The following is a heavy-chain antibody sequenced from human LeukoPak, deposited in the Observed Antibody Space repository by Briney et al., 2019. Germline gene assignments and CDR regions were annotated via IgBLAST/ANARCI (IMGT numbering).Heavy chain of an antibody. Sequence: GGSLRLSCEATGFTFSRDWMHWVRQAPGKGLVWVSRIHSEGGPATYADSVKGRFTISRDNAKNTLYLQMDSLRVEDTAVYYRARDLGYYYMDVWGKGTTVTVSS. CDR3: ARDLGYYYMDV. CDR2: IHSEGGPA. V-gene: IGHV3-74*01. J-gene: IGHJ6*03. CDR1: GFTFSRDW. D-gene: IGHD3-3*01.